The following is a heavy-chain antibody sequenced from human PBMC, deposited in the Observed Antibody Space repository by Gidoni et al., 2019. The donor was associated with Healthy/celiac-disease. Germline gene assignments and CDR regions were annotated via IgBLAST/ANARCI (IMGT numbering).Heavy chain of an antibody. CDR1: GGSFSGYY. CDR2: INHSGSP. D-gene: IGHD2-15*01. J-gene: IGHJ5*02. CDR3: ARGRAVVVVAATRWFDP. Sequence: QVQLQQWGAGLLKPSETLSLPGAVYGGSFSGYYWSWIRQPPGKGLEWIGEINHSGSPNYNPSLKSRVTRSVDTSKNQFSLKLSSVTAADTAVYYCARGRAVVVVAATRWFDPWGQGTLVTVSS. V-gene: IGHV4-34*01.